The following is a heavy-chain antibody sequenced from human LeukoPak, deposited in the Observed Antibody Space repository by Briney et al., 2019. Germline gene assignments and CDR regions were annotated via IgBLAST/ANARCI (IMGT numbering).Heavy chain of an antibody. CDR3: ARVIVVVPAAFGIDYYYYGMDV. V-gene: IGHV1-69*04. CDR2: IIPILGIA. J-gene: IGHJ6*02. Sequence: ASVKVSCKASGGTFSSYAISWVRQAPGQGLEWMGRIIPILGIANYAQKFQGRVTITADKSTSTAYMELSSLRSEDTAVYYCARVIVVVPAAFGIDYYYYGMDVWGQGTTVTVSS. CDR1: GGTFSSYA. D-gene: IGHD2-2*01.